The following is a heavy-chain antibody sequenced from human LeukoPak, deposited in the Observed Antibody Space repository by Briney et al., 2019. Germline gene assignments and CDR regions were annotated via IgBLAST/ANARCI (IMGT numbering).Heavy chain of an antibody. Sequence: SETLSLTCTVYGKSFSGYYWTCIRQSPGKGLEWIGEINHSGSTNYNPSLKSRVSISIDTSKNHLSLKLNSVTAADTAVYYCARGRVSVAGYYFAMDVWGQGTTVTVSS. CDR3: ARGRVSVAGYYFAMDV. CDR1: GKSFSGYY. V-gene: IGHV4-34*01. D-gene: IGHD6-19*01. J-gene: IGHJ6*02. CDR2: INHSGST.